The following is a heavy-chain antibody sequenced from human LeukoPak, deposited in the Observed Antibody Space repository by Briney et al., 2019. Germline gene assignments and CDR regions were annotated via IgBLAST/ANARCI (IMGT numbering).Heavy chain of an antibody. V-gene: IGHV4-39*01. CDR1: GGSVSSSSYY. CDR2: LYYSGNT. J-gene: IGHJ4*02. Sequence: SETLSLTCAVSGGSVSSSSYYWGWIRQPPGKGLEWIGSLYYSGNTQYNPSLKSRVTISVDTSKNQFSLKPSSVTAADTAVYYCATTPERYCSSTSCLYYFDHWGQGTLVTVSS. D-gene: IGHD2-2*01. CDR3: ATTPERYCSSTSCLYYFDH.